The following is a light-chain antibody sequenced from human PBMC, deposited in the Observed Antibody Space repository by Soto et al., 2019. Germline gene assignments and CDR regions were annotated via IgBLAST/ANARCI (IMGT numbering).Light chain of an antibody. J-gene: IGLJ3*02. V-gene: IGLV2-8*01. CDR2: EVS. Sequence: QSALTQSPSASGSPGQSVTISCTGTSSDVGGYNFVSWYQQHPGKAPKLMIYEVSQRPSGVSDRFSGSKSGNTASLTVSGLQAEDEADYYCSSYAGRNNLVFGGGTKLTVL. CDR3: SSYAGRNNLV. CDR1: SSDVGGYNF.